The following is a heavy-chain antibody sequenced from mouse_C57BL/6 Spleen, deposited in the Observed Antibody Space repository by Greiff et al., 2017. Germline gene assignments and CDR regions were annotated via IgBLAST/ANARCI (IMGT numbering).Heavy chain of an antibody. D-gene: IGHD1-1*01. CDR2: IDPEDGET. J-gene: IGHJ4*01. V-gene: IGHV14-2*01. Sequence: EVMLVESGAELVKPGASVKLSCTASGFNFKDYYMHWVKQRPEQGLEWIGRIDPEDGETKYAPKFQGTATITADTSSNTAYLQLSSLTSEDTAVYYCASPSTVVAQDYAMDYWGQGTSVTVSS. CDR1: GFNFKDYY. CDR3: ASPSTVVAQDYAMDY.